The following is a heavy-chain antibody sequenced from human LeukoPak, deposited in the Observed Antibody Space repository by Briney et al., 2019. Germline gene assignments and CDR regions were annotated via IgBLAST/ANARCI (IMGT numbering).Heavy chain of an antibody. J-gene: IGHJ4*02. V-gene: IGHV3-23*01. D-gene: IGHD2-8*01. CDR3: AKPSYCTNGVCYSSSWYYFGY. CDR1: GFTFSSYA. Sequence: PGGSLRLSCAASGFTFSSYAMSWVRQAPGKGLEWVSAISGSGGSTYYADSVKGRFTISRDNSKNTLYLQMNSLRAEDTAVYYCAKPSYCTNGVCYSSSWYYFGYWGQGTLVIVSP. CDR2: ISGSGGST.